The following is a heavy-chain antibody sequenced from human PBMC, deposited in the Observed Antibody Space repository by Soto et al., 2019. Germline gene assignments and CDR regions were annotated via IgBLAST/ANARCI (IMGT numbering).Heavy chain of an antibody. CDR2: IIPVFGTT. V-gene: IGHV1-69*01. Sequence: QVQLVQSGAEVKKPGSSVKVSCKASGGTFSDYGISWVRQAPGQGLEWMGGIIPVFGTTNYAQRFQGRVTISADESTGTVYMQLSSLRSDDTAVFYCASPWGTSDDAFTIWGQGTVVTVSS. CDR1: GGTFSDYG. D-gene: IGHD3-16*01. J-gene: IGHJ3*02. CDR3: ASPWGTSDDAFTI.